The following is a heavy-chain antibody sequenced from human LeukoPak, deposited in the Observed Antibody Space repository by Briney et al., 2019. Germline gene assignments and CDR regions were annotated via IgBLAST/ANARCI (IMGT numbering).Heavy chain of an antibody. CDR2: ISYDGSNK. D-gene: IGHD5-12*01. Sequence: PGGSLRLSCAASGFTFSSYGMHWVRQAPGKGLEWVAVISYDGSNKYYADPVKGRFTISRDNSKNTLYLQMNILRAEDTAVYYCARDLVVATFDYWGQGTLVTVSS. CDR1: GFTFSSYG. CDR3: ARDLVVATFDY. V-gene: IGHV3-30*03. J-gene: IGHJ4*02.